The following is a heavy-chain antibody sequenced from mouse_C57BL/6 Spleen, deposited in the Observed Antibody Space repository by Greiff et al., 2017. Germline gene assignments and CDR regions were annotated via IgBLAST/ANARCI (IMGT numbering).Heavy chain of an antibody. J-gene: IGHJ4*01. D-gene: IGHD4-1*01. Sequence: QVQLQQPGAELVKPGASVKVSCKASGYTFTSYWMHWVKQRPGQGLAWIGRIHPSDSDTNYNQKFKGKATLTVDKYSSPAYMQLSSLTSEDSAVYYCSRYWDRYYAMDYWGQGTSVTVSS. CDR1: GYTFTSYW. CDR3: SRYWDRYYAMDY. V-gene: IGHV1-74*01. CDR2: IHPSDSDT.